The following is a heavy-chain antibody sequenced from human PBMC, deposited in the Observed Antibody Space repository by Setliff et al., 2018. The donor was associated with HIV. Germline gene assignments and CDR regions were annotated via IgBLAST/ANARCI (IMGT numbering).Heavy chain of an antibody. CDR1: GHTFTGYY. Sequence: ASVKVSCKASGHTFTGYYMHWVRQAPGQGLEWMGRINPNSGGTDYAQKLLGRVTMTSDTSISTAYMELSSLRSDDTAVYYCARDPYYYDSSGYNFDYWGQGTLVTVSS. J-gene: IGHJ4*02. D-gene: IGHD3-22*01. CDR2: INPNSGGT. CDR3: ARDPYYYDSSGYNFDY. V-gene: IGHV1-2*06.